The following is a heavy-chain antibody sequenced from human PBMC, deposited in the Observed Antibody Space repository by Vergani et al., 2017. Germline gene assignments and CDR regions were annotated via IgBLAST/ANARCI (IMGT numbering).Heavy chain of an antibody. V-gene: IGHV3-9*03. CDR2: ISWNSGSI. J-gene: IGHJ4*02. CDR3: AKGGIAAAGPFDY. Sequence: VQLVEWGGGVVQPGGSLRLSCAASGFTFDDYAMHWVRQAPGKGLEWVSGISWNSGSIGYADSVKGRFTISRDNAKNSLYLQMNSLRAEDMALYYCAKGGIAAAGPFDYWGQGTLVTVSS. D-gene: IGHD6-13*01. CDR1: GFTFDDYA.